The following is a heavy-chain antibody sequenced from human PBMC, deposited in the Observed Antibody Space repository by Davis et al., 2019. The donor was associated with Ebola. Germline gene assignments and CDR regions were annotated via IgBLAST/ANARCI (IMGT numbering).Heavy chain of an antibody. CDR3: ARDPGYYDSSGYPRAFDI. J-gene: IGHJ3*02. Sequence: PSETLSLTCAISGDSVSSNSAAWNWIRQSPSRGLEWLGRTYYRSKWYNDYAVSVKSRITINPDTSKNQFSLQLNSVTPEDTAVYYCARDPGYYDSSGYPRAFDIWGQGTMVTVSS. CDR2: TYYRSKWYN. CDR1: GDSVSSNSAA. V-gene: IGHV6-1*01. D-gene: IGHD3-22*01.